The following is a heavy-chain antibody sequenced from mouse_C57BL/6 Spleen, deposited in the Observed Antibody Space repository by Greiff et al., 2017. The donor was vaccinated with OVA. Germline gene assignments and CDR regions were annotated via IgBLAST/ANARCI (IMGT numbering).Heavy chain of an antibody. CDR3: ARLGRAMDY. Sequence: EVQVVESGGGLVKPGGSLKLSCAASGFTFSSYTMSWVRQTPEKRLEWVATISGGGGNTYYPDSVKGRFTISRDNAKNTLYLQMSSLRSEDTALYYCARLGRAMDYWGQGTSVTVSS. D-gene: IGHD4-1*01. CDR1: GFTFSSYT. J-gene: IGHJ4*01. CDR2: ISGGGGNT. V-gene: IGHV5-9*01.